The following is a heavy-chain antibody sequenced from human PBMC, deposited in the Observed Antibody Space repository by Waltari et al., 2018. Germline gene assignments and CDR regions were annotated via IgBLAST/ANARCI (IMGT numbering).Heavy chain of an antibody. CDR3: AREQAPLLAAAEARFDP. CDR1: GYTFTGYY. CDR2: INPNSGGT. V-gene: IGHV1-2*06. Sequence: QVQLVQSGAEVKKPGASVKVSCKASGYTFTGYYMHWVRQAPGQGLEWMGRINPNSGGTNYAQKFQGRVTMTRDTSISTAYMELSRLRSDDTAVYYCAREQAPLLAAAEARFDPWGQGTLVTVSS. D-gene: IGHD6-13*01. J-gene: IGHJ5*02.